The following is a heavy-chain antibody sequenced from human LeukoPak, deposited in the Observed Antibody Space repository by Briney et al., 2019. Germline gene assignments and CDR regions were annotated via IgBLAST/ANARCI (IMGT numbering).Heavy chain of an antibody. CDR1: GFTFSSYG. Sequence: GGSLRLSCAASGFTFSSYGMHWVRQAPGKGLEWVAVIWYDGSNKYYADSVKGRFTISRDNTQNSLYLQMDSLRPEDTALYYCARDRGIVGTTAGYYYDYWGQGTLVSVSS. J-gene: IGHJ4*02. D-gene: IGHD1-26*01. V-gene: IGHV3-33*01. CDR2: IWYDGSNK. CDR3: ARDRGIVGTTAGYYYDY.